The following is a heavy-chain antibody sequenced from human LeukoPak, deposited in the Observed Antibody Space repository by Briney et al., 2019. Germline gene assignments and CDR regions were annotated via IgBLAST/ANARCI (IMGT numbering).Heavy chain of an antibody. CDR2: IYYSGST. Sequence: PSETLSLTCTVSGGSISSYHWSWIRQPPGKGLEWIGYIYYSGSTNYNPSLKSRVTISVDTSKNQFSLKLSSVTAADTAVYYCARTKFGDYPFDPWGQGTLVTVSS. CDR3: ARTKFGDYPFDP. V-gene: IGHV4-59*01. J-gene: IGHJ5*02. CDR1: GGSISSYH. D-gene: IGHD4-17*01.